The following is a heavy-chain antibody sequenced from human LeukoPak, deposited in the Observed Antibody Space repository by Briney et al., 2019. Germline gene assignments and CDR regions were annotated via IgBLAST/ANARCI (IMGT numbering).Heavy chain of an antibody. D-gene: IGHD4-17*01. V-gene: IGHV3-23*01. CDR1: GFTFSSYA. CDR2: ISGSGGST. Sequence: GGSLRLSCAASGFTFSSYAMSWVRQAPGKGLEWVSAISGSGGSTYYADSVKGRFTISRDNAKNSLYLQMNSLRAEDTAVYYCARDRTVTRIYYYGMDVWGQGTTVTVSS. J-gene: IGHJ6*02. CDR3: ARDRTVTRIYYYGMDV.